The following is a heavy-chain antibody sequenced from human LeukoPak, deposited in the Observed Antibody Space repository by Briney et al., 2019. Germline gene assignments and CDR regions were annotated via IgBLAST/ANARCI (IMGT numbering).Heavy chain of an antibody. CDR1: GFTFSSYA. J-gene: IGHJ6*02. Sequence: GGSLRLSCAASGFTFSSYAMHWVRQAPGKGLEWVAVISYDGSNKYYADSVKGRFTISRDNSKNTLYLQMNSLRAEDTAVYYCARELILTGYETLKYYYGMDVWGQGTTVTVSS. CDR2: ISYDGSNK. CDR3: ARELILTGYETLKYYYGMDV. D-gene: IGHD3-9*01. V-gene: IGHV3-30*04.